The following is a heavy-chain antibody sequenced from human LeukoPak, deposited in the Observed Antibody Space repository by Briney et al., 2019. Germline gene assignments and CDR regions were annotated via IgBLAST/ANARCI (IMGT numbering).Heavy chain of an antibody. CDR3: ARANTKGYTYGNFDS. J-gene: IGHJ4*02. CDR1: GFTFSSYS. Sequence: GGSLRLSCAASGFTFSSYSMNWVRQAPGKGLEWVSSFSFSSIYMYYADSVKGRFTISRDDAKNSLYLQMNSLRAEDTAVYYCARANTKGYTYGNFDSWGQGTLVTVSS. CDR2: FSFSSIYM. D-gene: IGHD5-18*01. V-gene: IGHV3-21*01.